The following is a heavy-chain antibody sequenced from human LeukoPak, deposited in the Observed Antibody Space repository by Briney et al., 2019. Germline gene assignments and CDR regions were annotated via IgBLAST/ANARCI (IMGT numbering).Heavy chain of an antibody. CDR1: GFTFSNYA. CDR3: TKGLKGCSGSSCYYFFDF. Sequence: LPGVSLRLSCAASGFTFSNYAMNWVRQAPGKGLEWVSSITGSGGDAYYADSVKGRFTISRDNSKNTLDLQMNSLRAEDTAVYYCTKGLKGCSGSSCYYFFDFWGQGALITVSS. CDR2: ITGSGGDA. J-gene: IGHJ4*02. V-gene: IGHV3-23*01. D-gene: IGHD2-15*01.